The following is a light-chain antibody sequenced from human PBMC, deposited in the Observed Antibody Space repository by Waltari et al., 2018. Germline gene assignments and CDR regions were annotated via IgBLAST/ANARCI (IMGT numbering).Light chain of an antibody. V-gene: IGLV2-14*01. CDR2: EVS. Sequence: QSALTQPASVSWSPGQSITISCTGTSSDVGGYTLVSWYQQHPGKAPKLMIYEVSNRPSGVSNRFSGSKSGNTASLTISGLQAEDEADYYCSSYTSSSTLDVFGTGTKVTVL. CDR3: SSYTSSSTLDV. CDR1: SSDVGGYTL. J-gene: IGLJ1*01.